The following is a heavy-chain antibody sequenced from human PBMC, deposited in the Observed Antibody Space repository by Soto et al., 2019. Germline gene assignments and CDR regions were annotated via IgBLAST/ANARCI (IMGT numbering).Heavy chain of an antibody. CDR2: IKSKTDGGTT. V-gene: IGHV3-15*01. CDR3: TANWNY. D-gene: IGHD1-1*01. Sequence: EVQLVESGGGLVKPGGSLTLSCTASGFIFSNAWLSWVRQAPGKGLEWVGRIKSKTDGGTTDYAAPVKGRFTISRGDSENKLYLQMNSLKTEDTAVYYCTANWNYWGQGSLVTVSS. CDR1: GFIFSNAW. J-gene: IGHJ4*02.